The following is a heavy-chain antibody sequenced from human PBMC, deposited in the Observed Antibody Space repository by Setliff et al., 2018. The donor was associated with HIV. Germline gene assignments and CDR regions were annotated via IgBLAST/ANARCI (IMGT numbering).Heavy chain of an antibody. CDR1: GFTFSDHY. D-gene: IGHD3-3*01. CDR2: ISSGRIYT. Sequence: GGSLRLSCAASGFTFSDHYMTWIRQAPGKGLEWISFISSGRIYTNYADSVKGRFTISRDGAKNSLYLEMNSLRVEDTAVYYCARVGLWSHYSPDYWGQGTLVTVSS. CDR3: ARVGLWSHYSPDY. J-gene: IGHJ4*02. V-gene: IGHV3-11*05.